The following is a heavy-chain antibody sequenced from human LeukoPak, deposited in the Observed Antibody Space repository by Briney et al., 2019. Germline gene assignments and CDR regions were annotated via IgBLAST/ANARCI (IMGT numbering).Heavy chain of an antibody. Sequence: GGSLRLSCAASGFTFDDYGMSWVRQAPGKGLEWVSAISGSGGSTYYADSVKGRFTISRDNAKNSLYLQMNSLRAEDTAVYYCARDYSSGWYDAFDIWGQGTMVTVSS. CDR1: GFTFDDYG. CDR3: ARDYSSGWYDAFDI. V-gene: IGHV3-23*01. CDR2: ISGSGGST. D-gene: IGHD6-19*01. J-gene: IGHJ3*02.